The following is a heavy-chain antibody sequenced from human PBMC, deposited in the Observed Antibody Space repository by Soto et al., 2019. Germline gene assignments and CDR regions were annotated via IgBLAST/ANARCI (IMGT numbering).Heavy chain of an antibody. J-gene: IGHJ4*02. CDR3: TTGIVVVVAHLTTTIEYFDY. Sequence: PVGSLRLSCAASGFTFSNAWMSWVRQAPGKGLEWVGRIKSKTDGGTTDYAAPVKGRFTISRDDSKNTLYLQMNSLKTEDTAVYYCTTGIVVVVAHLTTTIEYFDYWGQGTLVTVSS. D-gene: IGHD2-15*01. CDR1: GFTFSNAW. CDR2: IKSKTDGGTT. V-gene: IGHV3-15*01.